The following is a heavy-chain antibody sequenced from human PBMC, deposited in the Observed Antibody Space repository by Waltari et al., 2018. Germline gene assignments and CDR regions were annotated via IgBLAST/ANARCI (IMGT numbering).Heavy chain of an antibody. CDR1: GFTFSSYG. D-gene: IGHD6-13*01. Sequence: QVQLVESGGGVVQPGGSLRLSCAASGFTFSSYGMHWVRQAPGKGLEWVAFIRYDGSNKYYADSVKGRFTISRDNSKNTLYLQMNSLRAEDTAVYYCARVPAGLNAFDIWGQGTMVTVSS. J-gene: IGHJ3*02. CDR2: IRYDGSNK. V-gene: IGHV3-30*02. CDR3: ARVPAGLNAFDI.